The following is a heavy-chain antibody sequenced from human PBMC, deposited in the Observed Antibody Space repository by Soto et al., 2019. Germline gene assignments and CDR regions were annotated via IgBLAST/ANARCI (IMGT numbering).Heavy chain of an antibody. CDR2: INPSGGST. CDR3: ARRGDYYGSGNWFDP. J-gene: IGHJ5*02. D-gene: IGHD3-10*01. V-gene: IGHV1-46*03. Sequence: QVQLVQSGAEVKKPGASVKVSCKASGYTFTSYYMHWVRQAPGQGLEWMGIINPSGGSTSYAQKFQGRVTMTRDTSTTTVYMELSSLRSEDTAVYYCARRGDYYGSGNWFDPWGQGTLVTVSS. CDR1: GYTFTSYY.